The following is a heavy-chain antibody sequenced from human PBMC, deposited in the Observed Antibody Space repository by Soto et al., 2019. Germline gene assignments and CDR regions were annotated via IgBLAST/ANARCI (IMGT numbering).Heavy chain of an antibody. Sequence: WETLSLTCAVSGYSISSGYYWGWIRQPPGKGLEWIGSIYHSGSTYYNPSLKSRVTISVDTSKNQFSLKLSSVTAADTAVYYCASNYYDSSGYFDYWGQGTLVTVSS. J-gene: IGHJ4*02. CDR1: GYSISSGYY. V-gene: IGHV4-38-2*01. D-gene: IGHD3-22*01. CDR3: ASNYYDSSGYFDY. CDR2: IYHSGST.